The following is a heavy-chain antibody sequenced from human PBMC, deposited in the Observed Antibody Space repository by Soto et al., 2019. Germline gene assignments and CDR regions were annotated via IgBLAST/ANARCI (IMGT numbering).Heavy chain of an antibody. Sequence: EVQLVESGGGLVQPGGSLRLSCAASGFTFSSYWMHWVRQAPGKGLVWVSRINSDGSSTSYADSVKGRFTISRDNAKNTLYLRMNSLRAEDTAVYYCARDQGRIRSSSDFDYWGQGTLVTVSS. V-gene: IGHV3-74*01. CDR3: ARDQGRIRSSSDFDY. CDR2: INSDGSST. CDR1: GFTFSSYW. J-gene: IGHJ4*02. D-gene: IGHD6-6*01.